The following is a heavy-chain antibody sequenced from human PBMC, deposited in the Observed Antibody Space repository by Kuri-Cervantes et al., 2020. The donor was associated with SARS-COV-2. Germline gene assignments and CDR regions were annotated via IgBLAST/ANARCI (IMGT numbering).Heavy chain of an antibody. D-gene: IGHD1-26*01. J-gene: IGHJ4*02. V-gene: IGHV1-69*05. CDR3: ARQGRRGPFFDY. Sequence: SVKVSCKASGYTFTSYGISWVRQAPGQGLEWMGEINPMFHKANFAEEFQGRVTLTTDESTSTAYMELSSLTSQDTAVYYCARQGRRGPFFDYWGQGTLVTVSS. CDR1: GYTFTSYG. CDR2: INPMFHKA.